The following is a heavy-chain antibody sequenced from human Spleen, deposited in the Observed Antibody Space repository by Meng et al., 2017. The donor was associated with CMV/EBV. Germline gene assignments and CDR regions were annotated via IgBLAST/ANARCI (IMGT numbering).Heavy chain of an antibody. J-gene: IGHJ6*02. CDR1: GGSVSRGRYY. CDR2: IYNNETT. V-gene: IGHV4-61*01. CDR3: ARDLVVWELGHFYYYGMDV. Sequence: SETLSLTCTVSGGSVSRGRYYWNWIRQPPGKGLEWIGYIYNNETTNYNPSLKSRVTISVDTSKNQFSLKLSSVTTADTAVYYRARDLVVWELGHFYYYGMDVWGQGTTVTVSS. D-gene: IGHD1-26*01.